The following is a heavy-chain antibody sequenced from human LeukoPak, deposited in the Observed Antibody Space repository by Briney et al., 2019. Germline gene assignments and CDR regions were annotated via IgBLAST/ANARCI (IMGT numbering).Heavy chain of an antibody. V-gene: IGHV4-30-4*01. CDR3: ARRLFHWYFDL. Sequence: SETLSLTCGVSGGSFSGYYWTWIRQPPGKGLEWIGYIYYSGSTYYNPSLKSRVTISVDTSKNQFSLKLSSVTAADTAVYYCARRLFHWYFDLWGRGTLVTVSS. CDR2: IYYSGST. J-gene: IGHJ2*01. CDR1: GGSFSGYY.